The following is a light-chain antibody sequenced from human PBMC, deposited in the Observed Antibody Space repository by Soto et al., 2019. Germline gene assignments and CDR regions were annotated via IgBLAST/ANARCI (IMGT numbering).Light chain of an antibody. CDR1: RNMNGNY. Sequence: TVTMSPSGRATRSCRAIRNMNGNYLGWYQLKRGQAPRLLIYGTSTRATGIPGRFSGSGSGTDFTLTISRLEPEAFAVYSCQQYGSYPWPCGQGTK. CDR2: GTS. CDR3: QQYGSYPWP. V-gene: IGKV3-20*01. J-gene: IGKJ1*01.